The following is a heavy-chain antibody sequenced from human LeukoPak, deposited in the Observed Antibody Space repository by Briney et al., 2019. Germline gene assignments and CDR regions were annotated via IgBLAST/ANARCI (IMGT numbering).Heavy chain of an antibody. CDR3: ARDELLWFGGLDY. V-gene: IGHV4-30-2*01. J-gene: IGHJ4*02. CDR1: GGSISSGTYS. Sequence: SETLSLTCAVSGGSISSGTYSWSWIRQPPGKGLEWIGYIFHNGNTHYNPSLKSRVTVSIDKSKNQFSLRLSSVTAADTAVYYCARDELLWFGGLDYWGQGTLSPSPQ. CDR2: IFHNGNT. D-gene: IGHD3-10*01.